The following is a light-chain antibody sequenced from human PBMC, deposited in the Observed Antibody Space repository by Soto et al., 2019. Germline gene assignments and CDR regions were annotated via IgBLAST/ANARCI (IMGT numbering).Light chain of an antibody. J-gene: IGKJ1*01. CDR2: GVS. CDR1: KSISSN. Sequence: EIVMTQSPVTLSASPGERVTLSCRTNKSISSNLAWYQQKRGQAPRLLISGVSTRASGVPDRFSGSGSVADFTLTINSLQPEDFATYYCQQAYDIPRTFGQGTKVDIK. CDR3: QQAYDIPRT. V-gene: IGKV3-15*01.